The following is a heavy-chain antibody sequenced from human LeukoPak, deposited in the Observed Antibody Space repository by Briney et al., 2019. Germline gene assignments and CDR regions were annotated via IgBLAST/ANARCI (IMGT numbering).Heavy chain of an antibody. CDR1: GTTFSSYG. CDR2: ISYDGSNK. CDR3: AKGARYDSSGYYPSFFDY. V-gene: IGHV3-30*18. Sequence: GGSLRLSCAASGTTFSSYGMHWVRQAPGKGLEWVAVISYDGSNKYYADSVKGRFTISRDNSKNTLYLQLNSLRAEDTAVYYCAKGARYDSSGYYPSFFDYWGQGTLVTVSS. J-gene: IGHJ4*02. D-gene: IGHD3-22*01.